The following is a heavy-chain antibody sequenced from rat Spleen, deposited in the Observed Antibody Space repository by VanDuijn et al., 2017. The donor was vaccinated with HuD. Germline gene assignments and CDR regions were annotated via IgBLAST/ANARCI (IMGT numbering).Heavy chain of an antibody. CDR1: GFTFSDYG. D-gene: IGHD1-11*01. V-gene: IGHV5-29*01. J-gene: IGHJ2*01. CDR2: ISSSGGST. CDR3: ARRHYGYTDYFDS. Sequence: EVQLVESGGGLVQPGRSLKLSCAASGFTFSDYGVAWVRQAPTKGLEWVASISSSGGSTYYRDSVKGRFTVSRDNAKSTLYLQMDSLRSEDTATYYCARRHYGYTDYFDSWGQGVMVTVSS.